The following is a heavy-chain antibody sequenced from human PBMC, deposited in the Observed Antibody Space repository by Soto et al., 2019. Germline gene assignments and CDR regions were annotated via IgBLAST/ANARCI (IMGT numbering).Heavy chain of an antibody. CDR3: ARGRYSSSWYFYYGMAV. CDR2: INPNSGGT. J-gene: IGHJ6*02. D-gene: IGHD6-13*01. Sequence: ASVKVSCKASGYTFIGYYMHWVRQAPGQGLEWMGWINPNSGGTNYAQKFQGWVTMTRDTSISTAYMELSRLRSDDTAVYYCARGRYSSSWYFYYGMAVWGQGTTVTVSS. V-gene: IGHV1-2*04. CDR1: GYTFIGYY.